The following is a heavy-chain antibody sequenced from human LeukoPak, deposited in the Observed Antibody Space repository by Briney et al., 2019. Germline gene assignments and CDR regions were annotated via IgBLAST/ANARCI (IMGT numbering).Heavy chain of an antibody. Sequence: GESLKISCKGSGYSFSSYWIAWVRQMPGKGLEWMGIIHPGNSETTYNPSFRGHVTMSADKSVTTAYLQWSSLEASDTAMYYCARRLSSIATSAANDYWGQGTLDTVSS. V-gene: IGHV5-51*01. CDR3: ARRLSSIATSAANDY. D-gene: IGHD2-15*01. CDR1: GYSFSSYW. CDR2: IHPGNSET. J-gene: IGHJ4*02.